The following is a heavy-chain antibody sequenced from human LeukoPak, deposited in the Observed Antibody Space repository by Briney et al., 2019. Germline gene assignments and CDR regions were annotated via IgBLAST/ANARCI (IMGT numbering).Heavy chain of an antibody. D-gene: IGHD2-8*02. Sequence: SETLSLTCAVYGGSFSGYYWSWIRQPPGKGLEWIGEINHSGSTNYNPSLKSRVTISVDTSTHQFSLKLSSVTAAYTAVYYCAMTLAGGVFDYWGQGTLVTVSS. CDR1: GGSFSGYY. J-gene: IGHJ4*02. CDR3: AMTLAGGVFDY. V-gene: IGHV4-34*01. CDR2: INHSGST.